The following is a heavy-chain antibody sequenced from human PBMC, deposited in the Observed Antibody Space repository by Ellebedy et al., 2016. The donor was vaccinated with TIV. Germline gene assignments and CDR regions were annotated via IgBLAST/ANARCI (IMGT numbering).Heavy chain of an antibody. CDR3: ARIRYSSGWYSRCHDT. V-gene: IGHV4-39*01. CDR2: INDSGST. Sequence: SETLSLXXTVSGDSMSNSNFYWGWIRQPPGKGLEWIGFINDSGSTYYNPSLKSRVTISVDTSNNQFSLKLASVTAADTAVFYCARIRYSSGWYSRCHDTWGQGTLVTVSS. CDR1: GDSMSNSNFY. J-gene: IGHJ5*02. D-gene: IGHD6-19*01.